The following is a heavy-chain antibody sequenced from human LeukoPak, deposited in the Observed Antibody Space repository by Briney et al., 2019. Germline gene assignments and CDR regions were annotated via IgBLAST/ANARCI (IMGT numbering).Heavy chain of an antibody. CDR1: VFTFSSSW. CDR3: ARDSSYSMDV. CDR2: INSDGSST. J-gene: IGHJ6*02. D-gene: IGHD6-13*01. V-gene: IGHV3-74*01. Sequence: GGSLRLSCAASVFTFSSSWMHWVRQAPGKGLVWVSHINSDGSSTSYADSVKGRFTISRDNAKNTVYLQMNSLRAEDTAVYYCARDSSYSMDVWGQGTTVTVSS.